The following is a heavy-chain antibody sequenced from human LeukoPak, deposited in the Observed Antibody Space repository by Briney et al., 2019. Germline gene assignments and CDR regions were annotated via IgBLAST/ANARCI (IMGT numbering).Heavy chain of an antibody. D-gene: IGHD6-19*01. J-gene: IGHJ6*02. CDR3: AKGPRPSSGWYQKYYRIDL. CDR2: MNPNSGNT. V-gene: IGHV1-8*01. Sequence: ASVKVSCKASGYTFTSYDINWVRQATGQGLEWMGWMNPNSGNTGYAQKFQGRVTMTRNTSISTAYMELSSLRSEDTAVYYRAKGPRPSSGWYQKYYRIDLWGQGTTVTVSS. CDR1: GYTFTSYD.